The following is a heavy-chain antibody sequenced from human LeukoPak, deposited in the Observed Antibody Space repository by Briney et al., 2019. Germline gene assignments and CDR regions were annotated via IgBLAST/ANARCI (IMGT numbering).Heavy chain of an antibody. V-gene: IGHV4-34*01. Sequence: SETLSLTCAVYGGSFSGYYWSWIRQTPGKGLEWIGEINHSGSTNYNPSLKSRVTISVDTSKNQFSLKLSSVTAADTAVYYCARARRKWLLPYYMDVWGKGTTVTLSS. J-gene: IGHJ6*03. CDR2: INHSGST. CDR1: GGSFSGYY. D-gene: IGHD3-22*01. CDR3: ARARRKWLLPYYMDV.